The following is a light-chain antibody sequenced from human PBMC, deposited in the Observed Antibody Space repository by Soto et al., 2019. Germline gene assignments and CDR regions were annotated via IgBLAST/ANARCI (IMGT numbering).Light chain of an antibody. CDR2: GAS. CDR1: QSASTN. Sequence: EVGMTQSPSAVSVSPGQRATLSCRASQSASTNLAWYQQKPGQAPRLLIYGASTRATGIPARFSGSGSGTEFTLTIRRLPSEDSVVYCCQPYNQRPSFGQGTKVDIK. V-gene: IGKV3-15*01. J-gene: IGKJ1*01. CDR3: QPYNQRPS.